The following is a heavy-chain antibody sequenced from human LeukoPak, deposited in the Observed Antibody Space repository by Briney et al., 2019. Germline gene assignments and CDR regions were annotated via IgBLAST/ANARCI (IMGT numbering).Heavy chain of an antibody. Sequence: GGSLRLSCAASGFTFSSYAMHWVRQAPGKGLEWVAVISYDGSNKYYADSVKGRFIISRDKSKNTLYLQMNSLRAEDTAVYYCAKIPSSWYYFDQWGQGTLVTVSS. V-gene: IGHV3-30-3*02. D-gene: IGHD6-13*01. CDR2: ISYDGSNK. CDR3: AKIPSSWYYFDQ. J-gene: IGHJ4*02. CDR1: GFTFSSYA.